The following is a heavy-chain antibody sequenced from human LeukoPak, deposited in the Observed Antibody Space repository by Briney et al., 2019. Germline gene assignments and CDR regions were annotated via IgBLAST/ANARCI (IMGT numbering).Heavy chain of an antibody. CDR2: VHPNSGNT. D-gene: IGHD1-14*01. J-gene: IGHJ5*02. CDR3: ARGPRNDP. CDR1: GYPFSTYE. Sequence: ASVKVSCKPSGYPFSTYEINWVRRAAGQGLEWMGWVHPNSGNTACAQKFQGRVTMTRDTSISTAYMELSGLRSDDTAVYFCARGPRNDPWGQGTLVTVSS. V-gene: IGHV1-8*01.